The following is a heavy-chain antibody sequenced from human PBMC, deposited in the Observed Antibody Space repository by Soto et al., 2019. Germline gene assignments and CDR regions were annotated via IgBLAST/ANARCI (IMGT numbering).Heavy chain of an antibody. CDR3: ARLRYYYYYMDV. Sequence: GASVKVSCKASGYTFTSYDINWVRQATGQGLEWVGWMSPNSGNTGYAQKFQGRVTMTRNTSISTAYMELSSLRSEDTAVYYCARLRYYYYYMDVWGKGTMVTVSS. J-gene: IGHJ6*03. V-gene: IGHV1-8*01. CDR2: MSPNSGNT. CDR1: GYTFTSYD.